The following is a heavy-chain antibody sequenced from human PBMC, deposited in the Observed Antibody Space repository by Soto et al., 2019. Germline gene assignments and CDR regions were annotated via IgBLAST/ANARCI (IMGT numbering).Heavy chain of an antibody. V-gene: IGHV4-39*01. CDR1: GGSISSSSYY. Sequence: QVQLQEPGPGLVKPSETLSLTSTVSGGSISSSSYYWGWIRQPPGKGLEWIGSIYDSGSTYYNPSLKGRVTISVDTSKNQFSLRLTSVTAADTAVYYCARGDIVLMGFDIWGQGTVVTVSS. CDR3: ARGDIVLMGFDI. J-gene: IGHJ3*02. D-gene: IGHD2-8*01. CDR2: IYDSGST.